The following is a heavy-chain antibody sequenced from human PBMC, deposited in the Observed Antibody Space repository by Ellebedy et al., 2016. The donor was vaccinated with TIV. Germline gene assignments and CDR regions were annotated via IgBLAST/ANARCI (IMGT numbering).Heavy chain of an antibody. CDR3: AKGRGYSDAFDS. V-gene: IGHV3-23*01. J-gene: IGHJ3*01. Sequence: GESLKISCAVSGFTFSRNVMNWVRQAPGKGLEWVSSISANGANTYDADSVKGRFTISRDNSKNTLYLQMNGLRAEDTAIYYCAKGRGYSDAFDSWGQGTMVTVS. CDR2: ISANGANT. D-gene: IGHD5-18*01. CDR1: GFTFSRNV.